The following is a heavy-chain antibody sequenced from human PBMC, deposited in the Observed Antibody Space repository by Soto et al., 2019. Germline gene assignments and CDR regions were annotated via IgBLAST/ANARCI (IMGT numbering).Heavy chain of an antibody. J-gene: IGHJ4*02. Sequence: QVQIVQSGAEVKRPGASVRVSCRATGYGFKNYAVHWVRQAPGQRLEWMGFTNEGSGNTRFSQKFQGRISITRDTSASTVYLDLSSLTSEDTAIYYCARDDRSVSGVVTLDHWGPGTLVTVSS. D-gene: IGHD3-3*01. CDR3: ARDDRSVSGVVTLDH. CDR2: TNEGSGNT. V-gene: IGHV1-3*01. CDR1: GYGFKNYA.